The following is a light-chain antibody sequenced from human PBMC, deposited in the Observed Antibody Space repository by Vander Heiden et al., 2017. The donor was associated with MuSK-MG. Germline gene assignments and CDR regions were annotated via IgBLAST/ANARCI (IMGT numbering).Light chain of an antibody. CDR1: HSVSSY. CDR3: QLRSNWRVT. CDR2: DAS. J-gene: IGKJ4*01. Sequence: ESVLTHSPATLSLSPAETATLSCRASHSVSSYLAWHQQTPGQAPRLLISDASNRATGIPARFSGRASGTYFTLTISILAPEDFAVYYCQLRSNWRVTFGGGTKVEIK. V-gene: IGKV3-11*01.